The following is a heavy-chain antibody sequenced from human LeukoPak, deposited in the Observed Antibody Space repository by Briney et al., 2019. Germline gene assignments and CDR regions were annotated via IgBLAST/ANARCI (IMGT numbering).Heavy chain of an antibody. J-gene: IGHJ4*02. CDR3: ARAGGHYYGSGSYSYFDY. V-gene: IGHV1-18*01. CDR2: ISAYNGNT. CDR1: GYTFTSYG. Sequence: ASVKVSCKASGYTFTSYGISWVRQAPGQGLEWMGWISAYNGNTNYAQKFQGRVTITADKSTSTAYMELSSLRSEDTAVYYCARAGGHYYGSGSYSYFDYWGQGTLVTVSS. D-gene: IGHD3-10*01.